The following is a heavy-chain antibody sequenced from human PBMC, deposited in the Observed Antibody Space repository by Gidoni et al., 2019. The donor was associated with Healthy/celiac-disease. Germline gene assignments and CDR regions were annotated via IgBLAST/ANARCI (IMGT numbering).Heavy chain of an antibody. D-gene: IGHD1-26*01. V-gene: IGHV4-31*01. CDR3: ARYPSAPPGIVGSTDC. CDR1: DGSLSRGGYY. CDR2: IYYSGST. J-gene: IGHJ4*02. Sequence: QVQLQEPGPGLVKPPQPPSRTCTVSDGSLSRGGYYWSWIRQHPGKGLEWRGYIYYSGSTHYNPSLKSHVTISGDTSKNQFSLKLSSVTAADTAVYYCARYPSAPPGIVGSTDCWGQGTLVTVSS.